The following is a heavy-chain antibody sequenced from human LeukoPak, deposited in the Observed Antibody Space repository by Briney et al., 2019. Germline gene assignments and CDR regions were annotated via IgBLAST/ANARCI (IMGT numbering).Heavy chain of an antibody. CDR1: GGSINSKSYY. D-gene: IGHD6-13*01. V-gene: IGHV4-39*01. J-gene: IGHJ4*02. CDR3: ASLYSSSWYYFDY. CDR2: IYDSGRT. Sequence: PSETLSLTCTVSGGSINSKSYYWGWIRQPPGKGLEWIGSIYDSGRTGYNPSLKSRVTISEDTSKNQFSLKLSSVTAADTAQYYCASLYSSSWYYFDYWGQGTLVTVSS.